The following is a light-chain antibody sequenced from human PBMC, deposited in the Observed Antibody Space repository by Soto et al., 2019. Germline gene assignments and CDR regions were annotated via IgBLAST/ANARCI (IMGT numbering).Light chain of an antibody. Sequence: QSVLTQPASVSGSPGQSVTISCTGTISDFGSYKFVSWYQHHPGKVPKVIIYETSKRPSGVSDRFSGSKSGNTASLTISGLQAEDEADYYCFSFTSTNTHVFGSGTKLTVL. CDR1: ISDFGSYKF. CDR2: ETS. V-gene: IGLV2-23*01. CDR3: FSFTSTNTHV. J-gene: IGLJ1*01.